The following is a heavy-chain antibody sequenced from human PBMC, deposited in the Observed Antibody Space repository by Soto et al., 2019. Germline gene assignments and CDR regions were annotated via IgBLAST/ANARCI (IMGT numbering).Heavy chain of an antibody. D-gene: IGHD5-12*01. V-gene: IGHV5-51*01. CDR3: ARQGRNSAYGHCGMYV. Sequence: EVQLVQSGAEVKKPGESLKISCKGSGYRFSSYCIAWVRQMPGKGLEWMGIIYPGDSATIYSPSFQGQVTFSDNTSTRTAYLHWRSRTATATAADCWARQGRNSAYGHCGMYVWCQATKVTVSS. CDR1: GYRFSSYC. CDR2: IYPGDSAT. J-gene: IGHJ6*02.